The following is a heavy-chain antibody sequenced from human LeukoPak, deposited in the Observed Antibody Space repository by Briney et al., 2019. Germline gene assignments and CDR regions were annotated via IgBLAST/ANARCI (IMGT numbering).Heavy chain of an antibody. CDR3: ARDAATAFDY. D-gene: IGHD4-17*01. J-gene: IGHJ4*02. CDR1: GYTFTSYG. CDR2: INPNSGGT. V-gene: IGHV1-2*02. Sequence: GASVKVSCKASGYTFTSYGISWVRQAPGQGLEWMGWINPNSGGTNYAQKFQGRVTMTRDTSISTAYMELSRLRSDDTAVYYCARDAATAFDYWGQGTLVTVSS.